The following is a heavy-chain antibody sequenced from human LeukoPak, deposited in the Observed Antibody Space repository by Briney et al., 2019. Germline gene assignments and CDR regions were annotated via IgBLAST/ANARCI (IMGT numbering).Heavy chain of an antibody. V-gene: IGHV3-23*01. CDR1: GFTFSSYT. D-gene: IGHD6-19*01. CDR2: ISGSGGST. CDR3: AKGIYSSGWSYFDY. J-gene: IGHJ4*01. Sequence: GGSLRLSCAASGFTFSSYTMTWVRQAPGKGLEWVSAISGSGGSTYYADSVKGRFTISRDNSKNTLYLQMNSLRAEDTAVYYCAKGIYSSGWSYFDYWGHGTLVTVSS.